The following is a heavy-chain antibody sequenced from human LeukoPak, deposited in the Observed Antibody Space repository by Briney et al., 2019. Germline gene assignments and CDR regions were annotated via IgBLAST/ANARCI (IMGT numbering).Heavy chain of an antibody. CDR3: ARGAVADFDY. Sequence: SETLSLTCAVYGGSFSGYYWSWIRQPPGKGLEWIGEINHSGSTNYNPSLKSRVTISVDTSKNQFSLKLSSVTATDTAVYYCARGAVADFDYWGQGTLVTVSS. D-gene: IGHD6-19*01. J-gene: IGHJ4*02. V-gene: IGHV4-34*01. CDR1: GGSFSGYY. CDR2: INHSGST.